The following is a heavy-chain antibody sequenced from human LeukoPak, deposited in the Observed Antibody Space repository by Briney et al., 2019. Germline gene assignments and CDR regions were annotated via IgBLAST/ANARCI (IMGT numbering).Heavy chain of an antibody. J-gene: IGHJ3*02. CDR2: INPSGGRT. Sequence: ASVKVSCKACGYTFISCYIHWVRQAPGQGLEWMGIINPSGGRTGNAQKSQGRATMTRDMSRSTVYMELSSLRSEDTAVYYCARDYYDSSGYYYDAFDIWGQGTMVTVSS. CDR1: GYTFISCY. D-gene: IGHD3-22*01. CDR3: ARDYYDSSGYYYDAFDI. V-gene: IGHV1-46*01.